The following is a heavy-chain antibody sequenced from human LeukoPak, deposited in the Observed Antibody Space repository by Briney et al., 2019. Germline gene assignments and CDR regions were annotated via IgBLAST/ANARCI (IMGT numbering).Heavy chain of an antibody. D-gene: IGHD1-26*01. J-gene: IGHJ4*02. Sequence: SETLSLTCTVSGGSISSYYWSWIRQPAGKGLEWIGRIYTSGSTNYNPSLKSRVTMSVDTSKNQFSLKLSSVTAADTAVYYCARWGRYSGIHPNYFDYWGQGTLVTVSS. CDR2: IYTSGST. CDR3: ARWGRYSGIHPNYFDY. CDR1: GGSISSYY. V-gene: IGHV4-4*07.